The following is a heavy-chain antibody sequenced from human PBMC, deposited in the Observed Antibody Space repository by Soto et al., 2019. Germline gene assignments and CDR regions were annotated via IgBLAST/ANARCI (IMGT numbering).Heavy chain of an antibody. Sequence: SETLSLTCTVSGGSISDGAYYWSWIRHHPGKCLEWIVYMHYSGTTYYNPSLRSRVTISLDTSKNQFSLELSSVTAADTAVYYCARGAPVTIFGVVYYYYYGMDVWGQGTTVT. D-gene: IGHD3-3*01. CDR1: GGSISDGAYY. V-gene: IGHV4-31*03. J-gene: IGHJ6*02. CDR3: ARGAPVTIFGVVYYYYYGMDV. CDR2: MHYSGTT.